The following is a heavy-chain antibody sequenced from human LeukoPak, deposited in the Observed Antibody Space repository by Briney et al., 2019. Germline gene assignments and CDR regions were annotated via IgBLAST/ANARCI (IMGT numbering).Heavy chain of an antibody. D-gene: IGHD6-13*01. Sequence: PSETLSLTCTVSGGSISSYYWSWTRQPPGKGLEWIGYIYYSGSTNYNPSLKSRVTISVDTSKNQFSLKLSSVTAADTAVYYCARETFSSSWYSVDIWGQGTMVTVSS. CDR2: IYYSGST. J-gene: IGHJ3*02. CDR3: ARETFSSSWYSVDI. CDR1: GGSISSYY. V-gene: IGHV4-59*01.